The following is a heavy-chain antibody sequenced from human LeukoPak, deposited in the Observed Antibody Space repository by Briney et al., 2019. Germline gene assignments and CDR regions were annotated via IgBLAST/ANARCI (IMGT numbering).Heavy chain of an antibody. Sequence: SETLSLTCSVSGVSISRFYWSWIRQSPGKGLDWIGYVYYSGSTNRSPSLKSRVTLSVDTSKNQFSLRLNSVIAADTAVYYCARGDDFFDYWGQGILVTVSP. CDR1: GVSISRFY. CDR2: VYYSGST. J-gene: IGHJ4*02. CDR3: ARGDDFFDY. D-gene: IGHD2-21*02. V-gene: IGHV4-59*01.